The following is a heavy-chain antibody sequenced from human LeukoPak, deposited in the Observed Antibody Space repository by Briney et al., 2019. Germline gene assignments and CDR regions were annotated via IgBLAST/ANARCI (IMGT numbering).Heavy chain of an antibody. D-gene: IGHD3-3*01. J-gene: IGHJ4*02. CDR1: GYTFSNHG. CDR2: ISGYNGNT. CDR3: ARDLSLGRHYDGEPFDY. Sequence: ASVKVSCKTSGYTFSNHGISWVRQAPGQGLEWMGWISGYNGNTNYVQKFQGRVTMTTDTSTSTACMELRSLSSDDTAVYYCARDLSLGRHYDGEPFDYWGQGTLVTVSS. V-gene: IGHV1-18*01.